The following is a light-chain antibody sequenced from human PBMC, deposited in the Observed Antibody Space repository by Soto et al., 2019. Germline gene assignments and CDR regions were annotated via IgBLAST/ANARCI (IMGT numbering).Light chain of an antibody. CDR3: QQYDSYCGT. Sequence: DIRMTQSPSTLSASVGESVTITCRASQKVSPWLAWYQQKAGKAPKLLIYDVYSLKRGVPSRFSGSGSGTEFTLSISSMQSDDFATYYCQQYDSYCGTFGQGTKVEFK. V-gene: IGKV1-5*01. CDR2: DVY. CDR1: QKVSPW. J-gene: IGKJ1*01.